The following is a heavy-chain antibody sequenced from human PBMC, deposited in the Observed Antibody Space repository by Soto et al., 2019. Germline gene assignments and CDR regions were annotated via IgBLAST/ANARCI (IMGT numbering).Heavy chain of an antibody. V-gene: IGHV3-30*18. CDR1: GFTFGRYA. CDR2: ISYTGANT. J-gene: IGHJ4*02. CDR3: AKHMDDSGYFYVEGADH. Sequence: GGSLRLSCVASGFTFGRYAMHWVRQFPGRGLEWVAVISYTGANTHYVGSVRGRFTISRDNSKNTLYLQMNSLRAEDTAMYYCAKHMDDSGYFYVEGADHWGQGTLVTVSS. D-gene: IGHD3-22*01.